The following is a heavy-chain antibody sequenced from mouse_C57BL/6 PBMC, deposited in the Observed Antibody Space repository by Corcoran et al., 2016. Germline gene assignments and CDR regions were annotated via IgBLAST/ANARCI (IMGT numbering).Heavy chain of an antibody. J-gene: IGHJ3*01. Sequence: QIQLVQSGPELKKPGETVKISCKASGYTFTTYGMSWVKQAPGKGLKWMGWINTYSGVPTYADDFKGRFAFSLETSASTAYLQINNLKNEDTATYFWARGGPWFAYWGQGTLVTVSA. CDR3: ARGGPWFAY. V-gene: IGHV9-3*01. CDR1: GYTFTTYG. CDR2: INTYSGVP.